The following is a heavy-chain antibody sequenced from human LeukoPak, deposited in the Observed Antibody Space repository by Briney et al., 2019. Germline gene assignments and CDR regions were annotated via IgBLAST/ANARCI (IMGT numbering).Heavy chain of an antibody. Sequence: GSLRLSCAASGFSISRYWMSWVRQAPGKGLEWIGSIYHSGSTYYNPSLKSRVTMSVDTSKNQFSLNLSSVTAADTAVYFCARGSRRSYFDYWGPGALVLVSS. J-gene: IGHJ4*02. CDR1: GFSISRYW. V-gene: IGHV4-4*01. CDR2: IYHSGST. CDR3: ARGSRRSYFDY.